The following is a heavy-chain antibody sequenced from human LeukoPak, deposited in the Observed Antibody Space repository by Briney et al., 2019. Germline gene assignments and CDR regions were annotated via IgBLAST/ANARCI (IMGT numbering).Heavy chain of an antibody. V-gene: IGHV4-34*09. CDR3: AGSQDSSRDYNQHVFAT. Sequence: TLSLTCAVYGGSFSGYYLSWIRQPPGKGLEWIGYIYNSGTTFYNPSLKSRVTVSVDTSKNRFSLRLSSVTSADTAVYLFAGSQDSSRDYNQHVFATWGERTVVSVS. J-gene: IGHJ3*02. D-gene: IGHD3-22*01. CDR2: IYNSGTT. CDR1: GGSFSGYY.